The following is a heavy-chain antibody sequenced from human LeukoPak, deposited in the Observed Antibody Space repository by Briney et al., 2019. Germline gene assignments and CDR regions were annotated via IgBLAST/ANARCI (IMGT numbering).Heavy chain of an antibody. CDR1: GGSISSGSYY. CDR3: ARHRNYYYGMDV. J-gene: IGHJ6*02. Sequence: PSETLSLTCTVSGGSISSGSYYWSWIRQPAGKGLEWIGRIYTSGSTNYNPSLKSRVTISVDTSKNQFSLKLSSVTAAETAVYYCARHRNYYYGMDVWGQGTTVTVSS. CDR2: IYTSGST. V-gene: IGHV4-61*02.